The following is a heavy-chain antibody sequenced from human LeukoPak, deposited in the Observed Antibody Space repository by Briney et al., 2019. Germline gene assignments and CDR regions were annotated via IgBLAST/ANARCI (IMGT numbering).Heavy chain of an antibody. CDR3: ARWRNYDGASGYYQDAFDL. V-gene: IGHV3-21*01. Sequence: PGGSLRLSCAASGFNFNIYSMNWVRQAPGKGLEWISSISSGSSYMSYAESVKGRFTISRDNAKNLLYLQMNSLRAEDTAVYYCARWRNYDGASGYYQDAFDLWGRGTMVTVSS. CDR2: ISSGSSYM. D-gene: IGHD3-22*01. J-gene: IGHJ3*01. CDR1: GFNFNIYS.